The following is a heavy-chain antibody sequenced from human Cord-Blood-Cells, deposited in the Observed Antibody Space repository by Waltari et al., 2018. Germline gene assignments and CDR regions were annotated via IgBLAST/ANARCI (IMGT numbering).Heavy chain of an antibody. Sequence: QVQLQQWGAGLLKPSETLSLTCAVYGGSFSGYYWSWIRQPPGKGLEWIGEINHSGSTNDNPSLKSRVTISVDTSKDQFSLKLISVTAADTAVYYCARASSYCSSTSCYTYNWFDPWGQGTLVTVSS. CDR3: ARASSYCSSTSCYTYNWFDP. CDR1: GGSFSGYY. CDR2: INHSGST. V-gene: IGHV4-34*01. D-gene: IGHD2-2*02. J-gene: IGHJ5*02.